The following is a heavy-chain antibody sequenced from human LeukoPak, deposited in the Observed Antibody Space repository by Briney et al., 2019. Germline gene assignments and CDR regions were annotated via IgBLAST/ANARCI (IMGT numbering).Heavy chain of an antibody. CDR3: TTETTYYYDSSGYYPQWDY. CDR2: IKSKTDGGTT. D-gene: IGHD3-22*01. J-gene: IGHJ4*02. V-gene: IGHV3-15*01. Sequence: GGSLRLSCAASGFTFSNAWMSWVRQAPGKGLEWVGRIKSKTDGGTTDYAAPVKGRFTISRDDSKNTLYLQMNSLKTEDTAVYYCTTETTYYYDSSGYYPQWDYWGQGTLVTVSS. CDR1: GFTFSNAW.